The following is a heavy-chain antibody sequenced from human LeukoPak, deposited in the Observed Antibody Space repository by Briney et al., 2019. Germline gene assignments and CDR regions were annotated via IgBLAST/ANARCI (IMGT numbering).Heavy chain of an antibody. J-gene: IGHJ4*02. Sequence: GGSLRLSCAASGFTFSSYWMHWVRQAPGKGLVWVSRINSDGSSTSYADSVKGRFTISRDNSKNTLFLQMNSLRAEDTAVYSCAKDQPITIFGVATYYFDYWGQGTLVTVSS. CDR2: INSDGSST. D-gene: IGHD3-3*01. CDR3: AKDQPITIFGVATYYFDY. CDR1: GFTFSSYW. V-gene: IGHV3-74*01.